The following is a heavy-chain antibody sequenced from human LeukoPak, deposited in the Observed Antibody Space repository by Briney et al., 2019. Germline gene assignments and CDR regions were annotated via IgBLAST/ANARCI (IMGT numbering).Heavy chain of an antibody. CDR1: GFTFSSYA. D-gene: IGHD1-26*01. CDR3: ARLMWELPPHYYYMDV. V-gene: IGHV3-21*01. J-gene: IGHJ6*03. Sequence: PGGSLRLACAASGFTFSSYAMSWVRQAPGKGLEWVSSITGSSSYIYYADSVKGRFTISRDNAKNSLYLQMNSLRAEDTAVYYCARLMWELPPHYYYMDVWGKGTTVTISS. CDR2: ITGSSSYI.